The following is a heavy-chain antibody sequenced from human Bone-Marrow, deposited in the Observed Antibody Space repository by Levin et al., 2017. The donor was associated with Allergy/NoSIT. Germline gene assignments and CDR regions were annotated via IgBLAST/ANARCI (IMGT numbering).Heavy chain of an antibody. CDR2: IYPGDSDT. Sequence: AGESLKISCKSSGYTFTNYWIGWVRQMPGNGLEWMGIIYPGDSDTRYSPSFQGQVTISADRSINTAYLHWSSLKASDTAMYYCAASTVTSFGLGHWGQGTLVTVSS. CDR1: GYTFTNYW. V-gene: IGHV5-51*01. J-gene: IGHJ4*02. D-gene: IGHD4-17*01. CDR3: AASTVTSFGLGH.